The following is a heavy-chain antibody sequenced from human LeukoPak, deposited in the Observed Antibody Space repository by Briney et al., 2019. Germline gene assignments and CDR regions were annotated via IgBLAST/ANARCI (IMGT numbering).Heavy chain of an antibody. Sequence: PGGSLRLSCAASGFTFSSYEMNWVRQAPGKGLEWVSHISSSGSTIYYADSVKGRFTISRDNAKNSLYLQMNSLRAEDTAVYYCARVIAVAGTHFDYWGQGTLVTVSS. D-gene: IGHD6-19*01. CDR1: GFTFSSYE. CDR2: ISSSGSTI. J-gene: IGHJ4*02. CDR3: ARVIAVAGTHFDY. V-gene: IGHV3-48*03.